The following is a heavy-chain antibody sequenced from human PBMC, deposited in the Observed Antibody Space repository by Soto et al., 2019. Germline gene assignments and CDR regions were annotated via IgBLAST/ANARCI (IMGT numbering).Heavy chain of an antibody. Sequence: GGSLRLSCAASGFTFSNAWMSWVRQAPGKGLEWVGRIKSKTDGGTTDYAAPVKGRFTISRDDSKNTLYLQMNSLKTEDTAVYYCTTDSPVDYYDSSGYYYPLDYWGQGTLVTVSS. V-gene: IGHV3-15*01. D-gene: IGHD3-22*01. CDR3: TTDSPVDYYDSSGYYYPLDY. CDR1: GFTFSNAW. J-gene: IGHJ4*02. CDR2: IKSKTDGGTT.